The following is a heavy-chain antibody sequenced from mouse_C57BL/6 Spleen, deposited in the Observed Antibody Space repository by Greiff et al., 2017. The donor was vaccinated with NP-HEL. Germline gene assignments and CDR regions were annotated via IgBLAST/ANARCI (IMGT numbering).Heavy chain of an antibody. V-gene: IGHV5-17*01. J-gene: IGHJ4*01. Sequence: EVQLVESGGGLVKPGGSLKLSCAASGFTFSDYGMHWVRQAPEKGLEWVAYISSGSSTIYYADTVKGRFTISRDNAKNTLFLQMTSLRSEDTAMYYCARDIYYGSLYYYAMDYWGQGTSVTVSS. D-gene: IGHD1-1*01. CDR1: GFTFSDYG. CDR2: ISSGSSTI. CDR3: ARDIYYGSLYYYAMDY.